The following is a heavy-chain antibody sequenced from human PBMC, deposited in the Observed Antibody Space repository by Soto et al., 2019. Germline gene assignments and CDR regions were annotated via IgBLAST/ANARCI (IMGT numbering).Heavy chain of an antibody. CDR1: GDSVSSNSAA. J-gene: IGHJ6*02. CDR2: TYYRSKWYN. D-gene: IGHD6-6*01. Sequence: SQTLSLTCAISGDSVSSNSAAWNWIRQSPSRGLEWLGRTYYRSKWYNDYAVSVKSRITINPDTSKNQFSLQLNSVTPEDTAVYYCAREVLGQLVPIYYGMDVWGQGTTVTAP. V-gene: IGHV6-1*01. CDR3: AREVLGQLVPIYYGMDV.